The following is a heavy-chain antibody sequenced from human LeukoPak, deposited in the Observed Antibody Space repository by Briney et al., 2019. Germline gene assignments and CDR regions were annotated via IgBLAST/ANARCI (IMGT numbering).Heavy chain of an antibody. J-gene: IGHJ4*02. D-gene: IGHD5-12*01. CDR3: ARDTPVGSGYDPFDY. CDR1: GYTFTSYG. CDR2: ISAYNGNT. Sequence: ASVKVSCKASGYTFTSYGISWVRQAPGQGLEWMGWISAYNGNTNYAQKLQGRVTMTTDTSTSTAYMELRSLRSDDTAVYYCARDTPVGSGYDPFDYWGQGTLVTVSP. V-gene: IGHV1-18*01.